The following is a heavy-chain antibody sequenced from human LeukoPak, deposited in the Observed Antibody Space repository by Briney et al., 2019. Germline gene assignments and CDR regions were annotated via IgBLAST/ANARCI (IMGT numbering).Heavy chain of an antibody. Sequence: SQTLSLTCTVSGGSISSGVSYWSWIRQHPGKGLEWIAYIYYSGSSSYDPSLKSRVTISVDTSKNQFSLKLSSVTAADTAVYYCARDYRFDSGYDLLDAFDVWGQGTMVTVSS. V-gene: IGHV4-31*03. CDR3: ARDYRFDSGYDLLDAFDV. J-gene: IGHJ3*01. CDR2: IYYSGSS. CDR1: GGSISSGVSY. D-gene: IGHD5-12*01.